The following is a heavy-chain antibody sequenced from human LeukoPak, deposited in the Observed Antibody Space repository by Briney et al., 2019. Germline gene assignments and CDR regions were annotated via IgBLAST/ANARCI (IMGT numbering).Heavy chain of an antibody. CDR1: GFTFSSYA. CDR3: ASLDYYDSSGYYYPPDY. Sequence: GGSLRLSCAASGFTFSSYAMSWVRQAPGKGLEWVSAISGSGGSTYYADSVKGRFTIPRDNSKNTLYLQMNSLRAEDTAVYYCASLDYYDSSGYYYPPDYWGQGTLVTVSS. V-gene: IGHV3-23*01. CDR2: ISGSGGST. D-gene: IGHD3-22*01. J-gene: IGHJ4*02.